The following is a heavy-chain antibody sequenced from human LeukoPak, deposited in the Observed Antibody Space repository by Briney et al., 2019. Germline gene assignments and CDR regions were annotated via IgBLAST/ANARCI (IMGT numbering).Heavy chain of an antibody. CDR2: INHSGST. Sequence: SETLSLTCAVYGGSFSGYYWSWIRQPPGKGLEWIGEINHSGSTNYSPSLKSRVTISVDTSKNQFSLKLSSVTAADTAVHYCERGPLRGMDVWGKGTTVTVSS. CDR1: GGSFSGYY. CDR3: ERGPLRGMDV. D-gene: IGHD4-17*01. J-gene: IGHJ6*03. V-gene: IGHV4-34*01.